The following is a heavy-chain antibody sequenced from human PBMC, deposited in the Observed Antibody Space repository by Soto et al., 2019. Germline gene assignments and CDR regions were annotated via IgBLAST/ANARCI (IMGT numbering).Heavy chain of an antibody. Sequence: QVQLQESGPGLVKPSETLSLICTVSGGSISSGDYYWSWIRQPPGKGLEWIGYIYYSGSTYYKSSLKSRVTISVDTSKNQVSLKLTSVTAADTAVYYCARVLREGQCFSNWFDPWGQGTLVTVSS. D-gene: IGHD3-3*01. CDR3: ARVLREGQCFSNWFDP. CDR2: IYYSGST. V-gene: IGHV4-30-4*01. J-gene: IGHJ5*02. CDR1: GGSISSGDYY.